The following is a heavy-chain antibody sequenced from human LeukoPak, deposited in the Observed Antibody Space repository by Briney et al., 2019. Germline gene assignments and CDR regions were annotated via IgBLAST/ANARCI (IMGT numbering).Heavy chain of an antibody. Sequence: SETLSLTCTVSGGSISSYYWSWIRQPPGKGLEWIGYIYYSGSTNYNPSLKRRVTISVDTSKNQFSLKLSSVTAADTAVYYCARGGSYYLNGWFDPWGQGTLVTVSS. V-gene: IGHV4-59*01. D-gene: IGHD1-26*01. CDR1: GGSISSYY. CDR3: ARGGSYYLNGWFDP. CDR2: IYYSGST. J-gene: IGHJ5*02.